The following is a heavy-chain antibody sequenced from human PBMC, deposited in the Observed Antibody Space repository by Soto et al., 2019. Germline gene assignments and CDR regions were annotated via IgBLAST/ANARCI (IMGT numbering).Heavy chain of an antibody. V-gene: IGHV1-18*01. D-gene: IGHD5-12*01. CDR1: GYTFFTYD. CDR3: ARHHGPTTSENWFDP. J-gene: IGHJ5*02. CDR2: ISTYSCDT. Sequence: QVHLVQSGVEVKTPGASVKVSCQASGYTFFTYDISWVRQAPGQGLEWMGWISTYSCDTKDAQKFEGRVTMTTDTSTTTAYLELRSLRSDDTAVYYCARHHGPTTSENWFDPWGQGTLVTVSS.